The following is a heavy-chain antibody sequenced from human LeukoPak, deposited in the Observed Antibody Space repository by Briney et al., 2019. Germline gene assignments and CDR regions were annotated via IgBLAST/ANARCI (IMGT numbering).Heavy chain of an antibody. CDR1: GFTFASSA. D-gene: IGHD5-18*01. V-gene: IGHV1-58*02. CDR3: AADATSGGYSYGYVMDV. Sequence: SVKVSCKASGFTFASSAMQWVRQARGQRLEWIGWIVVGSGNTNYAQKFQESVTITRDMSTSTAYMELSSLRSEDTAVYYCAADATSGGYSYGYVMDVWGQGTTVTVSS. J-gene: IGHJ6*02. CDR2: IVVGSGNT.